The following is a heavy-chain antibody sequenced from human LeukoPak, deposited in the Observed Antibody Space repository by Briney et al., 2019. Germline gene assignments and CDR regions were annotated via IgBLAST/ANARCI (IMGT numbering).Heavy chain of an antibody. CDR3: ARRVAYSSGWFDYYGMDV. J-gene: IGHJ6*02. CDR1: GYTFTSYD. V-gene: IGHV1-8*01. D-gene: IGHD6-19*01. CDR2: MKPNSGNT. Sequence: ASVKVSCKASGYTFTSYDINWVRQATGQGLEWMGWMKPNSGNTGYAQKFQGRVTMTRNTSISTAYMELSSLRSEDTSVYYCARRVAYSSGWFDYYGMDVWGQGTTVTVSS.